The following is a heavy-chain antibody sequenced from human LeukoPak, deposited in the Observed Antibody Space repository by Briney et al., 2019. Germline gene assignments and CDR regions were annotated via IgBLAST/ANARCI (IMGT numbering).Heavy chain of an antibody. J-gene: IGHJ4*02. D-gene: IGHD3-22*01. CDR3: ARDRVSYYYDSSGYPGSGYFDY. Sequence: SVKVSCKASGGTFSSYAISWVRQAPGQGLEWMGGIIPIFGTANYAQKFQGRVTITTDESTSKAYMELSSLRSEDTAVYYCARDRVSYYYDSSGYPGSGYFDYWGQGTLVTVSS. V-gene: IGHV1-69*05. CDR1: GGTFSSYA. CDR2: IIPIFGTA.